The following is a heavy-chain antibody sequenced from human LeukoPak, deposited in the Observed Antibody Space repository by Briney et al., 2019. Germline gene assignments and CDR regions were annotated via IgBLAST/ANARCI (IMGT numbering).Heavy chain of an antibody. CDR3: AKVGAKYYDILGIDP. CDR2: ISKGADDT. V-gene: IGHV3-23*01. J-gene: IGHJ5*02. Sequence: PGGSLRLSCGASGFIFTHYAMTWVRQAPGKGLEWVSSISKGADDTYYADPVKGRFAISRDNSKNMLFLQMDSLRAEDTAVYYCAKVGAKYYDILGIDPWGQGTLVTVSS. CDR1: GFIFTHYA. D-gene: IGHD3-9*01.